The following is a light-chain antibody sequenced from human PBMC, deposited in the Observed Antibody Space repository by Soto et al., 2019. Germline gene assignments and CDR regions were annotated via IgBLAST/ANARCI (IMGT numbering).Light chain of an antibody. J-gene: IGKJ3*01. CDR1: QSISTW. CDR2: DAS. V-gene: IGKV1-5*01. Sequence: DIQMTQSPSTLSASVGDRVTITCRASQSISTWLAWYQRKPGKAPNLLIYDASSLESGVPSRFSGSGSGTEVTLTISSLQPDDFATYYCQQYKSYPLFTFGPGTKVDI. CDR3: QQYKSYPLFT.